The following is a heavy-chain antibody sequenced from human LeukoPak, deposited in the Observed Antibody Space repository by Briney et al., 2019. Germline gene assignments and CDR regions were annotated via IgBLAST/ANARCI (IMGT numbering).Heavy chain of an antibody. D-gene: IGHD4-17*01. CDR1: GFTFSSYS. J-gene: IGHJ4*02. Sequence: PGGSLRLSCAASGFTFSSYSMQWVRQTPGKGLEWVGIMSNSGENTFYGEAVKGRFTISRENSQNTLYLQMNSLRPEHTAVYYCAKGGASVTRYVDYWGQGTLVTVSS. CDR2: MSNSGENT. CDR3: AKGGASVTRYVDY. V-gene: IGHV3-30*18.